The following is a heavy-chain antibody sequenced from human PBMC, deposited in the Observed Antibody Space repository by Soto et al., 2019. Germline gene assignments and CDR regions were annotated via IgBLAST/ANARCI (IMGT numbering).Heavy chain of an antibody. J-gene: IGHJ5*02. Sequence: EVQLAESGGDLVQPGGSLRRSCIGSGFTFSYYEMNWVRQAPGKGLERVAFISHTDRLTHYPDSVRGRFTISRDNAKNSLYLHMTSLRVEDTAVYYCARDTGRASADLWGQRTLVTVSS. V-gene: IGHV3-48*03. D-gene: IGHD6-13*01. CDR1: GFTFSYYE. CDR3: ARDTGRASADL. CDR2: ISHTDRLT.